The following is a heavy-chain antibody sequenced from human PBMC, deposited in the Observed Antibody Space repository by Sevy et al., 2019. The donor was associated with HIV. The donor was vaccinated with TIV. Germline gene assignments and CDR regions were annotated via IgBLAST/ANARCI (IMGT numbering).Heavy chain of an antibody. J-gene: IGHJ4*02. CDR2: FDPEDGER. CDR1: GYTLTQLS. V-gene: IGHV1-24*01. CDR3: ATTREYYPVNSGYFDY. D-gene: IGHD3-22*01. Sequence: ASVKVSCKVTGYTLTQLSMHWVRQAPGKGLEWMGSFDPEDGERIYAQKFQGRFTMTEDTSTDTAYMELSSLRSEDTAVYYCATTREYYPVNSGYFDYWGQGTLVTVSS.